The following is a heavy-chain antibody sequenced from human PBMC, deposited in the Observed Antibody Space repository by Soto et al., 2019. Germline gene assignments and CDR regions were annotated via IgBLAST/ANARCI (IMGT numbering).Heavy chain of an antibody. Sequence: GESLKISCKGSGYSFTSYWISWVRQMPGKGLEWMGRIDPGDSYTNYSPSFQGHVTISADKSISTAYLQWSSLKASDTAMYYCARRGYGGYYGGHYYYYYGMDVWGQGTTVTVSS. CDR2: IDPGDSYT. CDR3: ARRGYGGYYGGHYYYYYGMDV. J-gene: IGHJ6*02. CDR1: GYSFTSYW. D-gene: IGHD3-22*01. V-gene: IGHV5-10-1*01.